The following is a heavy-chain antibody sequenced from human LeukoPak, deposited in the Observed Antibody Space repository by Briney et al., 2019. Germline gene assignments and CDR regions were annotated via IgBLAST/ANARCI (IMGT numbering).Heavy chain of an antibody. CDR3: ARGYQWLVPFDY. D-gene: IGHD6-19*01. J-gene: IGHJ4*02. CDR1: GHTFTGYY. Sequence: GASVKVSCKASGHTFTGYYMHWVRQAPGQGLEWMGWINPNSGGTNYAQKFQGRVTMTRATSISTAYMELSRLRSDDTAVYYCARGYQWLVPFDYWGQGTLVTVSS. CDR2: INPNSGGT. V-gene: IGHV1-2*02.